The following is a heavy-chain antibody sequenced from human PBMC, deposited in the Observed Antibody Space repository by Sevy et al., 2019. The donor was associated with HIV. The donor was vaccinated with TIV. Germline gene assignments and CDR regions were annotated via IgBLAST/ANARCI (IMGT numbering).Heavy chain of an antibody. J-gene: IGHJ6*02. D-gene: IGHD4-17*01. CDR3: CTEALDGDGGEYYYYGLDV. CDR2: IRSKTEGGTT. V-gene: IGHV3-15*01. CDR1: GFTFSNVW. Sequence: GGSLRLSCAASGFTFSNVWMSWVRQAPGKGLEWVGHIRSKTEGGTTDYAAPVKGRFTISRDDSKNTLYLQMNSLKSEDTAVYSCCTEALDGDGGEYYYYGLDVWGQGTTVTVSS.